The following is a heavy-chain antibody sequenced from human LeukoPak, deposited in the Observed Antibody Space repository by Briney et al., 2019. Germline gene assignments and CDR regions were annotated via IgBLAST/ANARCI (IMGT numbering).Heavy chain of an antibody. V-gene: IGHV3-23*01. CDR2: VSGSGGST. CDR1: GFSFSSYA. CDR3: AKRHDSNGPTGYFDY. Sequence: GGSLRLSCAASGFSFSSYAMSWVRQAPGKGLEWVSSVSGSGGSTYSADSVKGRFTISRDNSKNTLDLQVNSLRAEDTAVYYCAKRHDSNGPTGYFDYWGQGILVTVSS. J-gene: IGHJ4*02. D-gene: IGHD3-22*01.